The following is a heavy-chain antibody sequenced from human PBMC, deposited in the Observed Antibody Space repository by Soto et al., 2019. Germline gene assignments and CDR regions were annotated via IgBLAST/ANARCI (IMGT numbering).Heavy chain of an antibody. Sequence: EVQVVESGGGLVQPGGSLRLSCAASGFTFSSNSMNWVRQAPGKGLEWISYISSSSSTIYADSVKGRFTISRDNAKNSRYLQMNSLRDQDTAVYYCARVIWSGHLTSDLWGQGTRVTVSS. CDR3: ARVIWSGHLTSDL. D-gene: IGHD3-3*01. CDR1: GFTFSSNS. V-gene: IGHV3-48*02. CDR2: ISSSSSTI. J-gene: IGHJ5*02.